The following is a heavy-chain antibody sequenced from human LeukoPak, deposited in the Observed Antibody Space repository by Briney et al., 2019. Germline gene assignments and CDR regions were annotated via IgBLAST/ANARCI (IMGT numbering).Heavy chain of an antibody. D-gene: IGHD3-3*01. V-gene: IGHV1-24*01. J-gene: IGHJ4*02. Sequence: ASVKVSCKVSGYALTELSMHWVRQAPGKGLEWMGGFDPEDGETIYAQKFQGRVTMTEDTSTDTAYMELSSLRSEDTAVYYCATVRYDFWSGSSLPYYFDYWGQGTLVTVSS. CDR2: FDPEDGET. CDR3: ATVRYDFWSGSSLPYYFDY. CDR1: GYALTELS.